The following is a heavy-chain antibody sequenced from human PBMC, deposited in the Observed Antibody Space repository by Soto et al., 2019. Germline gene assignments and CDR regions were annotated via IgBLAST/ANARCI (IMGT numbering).Heavy chain of an antibody. J-gene: IGHJ4*02. Sequence: QVQLVQSGAEAKKPGASVKVSCKASGFTFTNYYIHWVRQAPGQGLEWMGLINPSGGGTFYAQKFQGRVTVTRDTSTGTVYMELSNLRSEDTAVYFCARDSGDTTLRQWGRSFHYWGQGTLVTVSS. CDR3: ARDSGDTTLRQWGRSFHY. CDR1: GFTFTNYY. D-gene: IGHD1-1*01. V-gene: IGHV1-46*01. CDR2: INPSGGGT.